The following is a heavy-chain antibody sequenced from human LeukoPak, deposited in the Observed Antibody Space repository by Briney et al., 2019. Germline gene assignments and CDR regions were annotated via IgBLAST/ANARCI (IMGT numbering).Heavy chain of an antibody. V-gene: IGHV3-30*02. J-gene: IGHJ4*02. CDR2: IRYDGSNK. CDR1: GFTFSSYG. CDR3: AQDATSGYDY. Sequence: GGSLRLSCAASGFTFSSYGMHWVRRAPGKGLEWVAFIRYDGSNKYYADSVKGRFTISRDNSKNTLYLQMNSLRAEDTAVYYCAQDATSGYDYWGQGTLVTVSS. D-gene: IGHD5-12*01.